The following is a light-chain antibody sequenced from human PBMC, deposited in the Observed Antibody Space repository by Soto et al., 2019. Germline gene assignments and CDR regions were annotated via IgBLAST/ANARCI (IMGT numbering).Light chain of an antibody. Sequence: SYELTQPPSVSVSPGQTARIPCSGAALPKHYAFWYQQKSGQAPVLVIYKDKERPSGIPERISGSSSGTTVTLAISGVQAEDEADYYCQSVDSTGTYVVFGGGTKVTVL. CDR1: ALPKHY. V-gene: IGLV3-25*02. CDR3: QSVDSTGTYVV. CDR2: KDK. J-gene: IGLJ3*02.